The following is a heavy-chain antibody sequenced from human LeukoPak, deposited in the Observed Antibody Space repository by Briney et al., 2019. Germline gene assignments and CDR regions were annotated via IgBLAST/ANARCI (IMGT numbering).Heavy chain of an antibody. CDR2: ISSSSSTI. V-gene: IGHV3-48*01. J-gene: IGHJ4*02. D-gene: IGHD1-26*01. CDR1: GFTFSSYS. CDR3: AKAGRVYSGSYYVDY. Sequence: TGGSLRLSCAASGFTFSSYSMNWVRQAPGKGLEWVSYISSSSSTIYYADSVKGRFTIYRDNAKNSLYLQMNSLRAEDTAVYYCAKAGRVYSGSYYVDYWGQGTLVTVSS.